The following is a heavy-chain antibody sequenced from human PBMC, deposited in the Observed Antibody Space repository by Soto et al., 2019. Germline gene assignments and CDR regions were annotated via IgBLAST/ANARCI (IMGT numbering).Heavy chain of an antibody. D-gene: IGHD2-8*01. CDR3: ARGMYDYGDY. J-gene: IGHJ4*02. CDR2: IYYSGST. CDR1: GGSISSGGYY. Sequence: QVQLQESGPGLVKPSQTLSLTCTVSGGSISSGGYYWSWIRQHPGKGLEWIGYIYYSGSTYYNPSINGRRTISVDTSKNHFSLKLSPVTAADTAGYYCARGMYDYGDYWGQGTLVTVSS. V-gene: IGHV4-31*03.